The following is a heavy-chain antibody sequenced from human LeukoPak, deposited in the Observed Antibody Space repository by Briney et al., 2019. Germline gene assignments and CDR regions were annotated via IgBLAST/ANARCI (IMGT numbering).Heavy chain of an antibody. D-gene: IGHD2-2*02. CDR1: GGSISSSSYY. J-gene: IGHJ6*03. CDR3: AREYHYYYYYMDV. Sequence: KPSETLSLTCTVSGGSISSSSYYWGWIRQPPGKGLEWIGSIYYSGSTNYNPSLKGRVTMSVDTSKNQFSLKLSSVTAADTAVYYCAREYHYYYYYMDVWGKGTTVTISS. V-gene: IGHV4-39*07. CDR2: IYYSGST.